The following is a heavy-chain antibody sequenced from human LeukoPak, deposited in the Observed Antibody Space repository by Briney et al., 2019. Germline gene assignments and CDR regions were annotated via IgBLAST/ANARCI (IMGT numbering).Heavy chain of an antibody. D-gene: IGHD2-15*01. V-gene: IGHV1-69*13. CDR1: GGTFSSYA. Sequence: ASVKVSCKASGGTFSSYAISWVRQAPGQGLEWMGGIIPIFGTANYAQKFQGRVTITADESTSTAYMELNSLRSEDTAVYYCARGDMGYFDYWGQGTLVTVSS. CDR3: ARGDMGYFDY. CDR2: IIPIFGTA. J-gene: IGHJ4*02.